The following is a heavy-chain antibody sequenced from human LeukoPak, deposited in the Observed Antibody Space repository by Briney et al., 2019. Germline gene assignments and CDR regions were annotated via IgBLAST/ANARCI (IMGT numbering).Heavy chain of an antibody. CDR2: IYSGGST. CDR3: ARGDWSPSFDY. V-gene: IGHV3-66*01. J-gene: IGHJ4*02. D-gene: IGHD3/OR15-3a*01. CDR1: GFTVSSNY. Sequence: PGGSLRLSCAASGFTVSSNYMSWVRQAPGKGLEWVSVIYSGGSTYYADSVKGRFTISRDNSKNTLYLQMNSLRAEDTAVYYCARGDWSPSFDYWGQGTLVTVSS.